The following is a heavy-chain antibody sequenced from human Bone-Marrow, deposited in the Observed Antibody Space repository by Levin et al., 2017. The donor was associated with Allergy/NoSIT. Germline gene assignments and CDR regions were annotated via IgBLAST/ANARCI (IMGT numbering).Heavy chain of an antibody. D-gene: IGHD5-18*01. J-gene: IGHJ6*02. Sequence: GASVKVSCEGSGYSFTNYFIAWVRQMPGKGLEYMGLIYPGDSDTRYSPSFQGQVTISVDKSISTAYLQWSSLKASDSAMYYCARHMETSMVVALDVWGQGTPVTVSS. V-gene: IGHV5-51*01. CDR3: ARHMETSMVVALDV. CDR1: GYSFTNYF. CDR2: IYPGDSDT.